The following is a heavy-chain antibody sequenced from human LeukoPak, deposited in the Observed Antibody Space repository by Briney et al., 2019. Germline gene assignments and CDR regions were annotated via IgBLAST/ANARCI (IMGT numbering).Heavy chain of an antibody. D-gene: IGHD3/OR15-3a*01. CDR1: GFTFSVYS. Sequence: GGSLRLSCAASGFTFSVYSMNWVRQAPGKGLEWVSYTSSSSGNINYADSVKGRFTISRDNAKNSLYLQMNSLRAEDTAVYYCAKGLDWSVDYWGQGTLVTVSS. J-gene: IGHJ4*02. CDR3: AKGLDWSVDY. CDR2: TSSSSGNI. V-gene: IGHV3-48*01.